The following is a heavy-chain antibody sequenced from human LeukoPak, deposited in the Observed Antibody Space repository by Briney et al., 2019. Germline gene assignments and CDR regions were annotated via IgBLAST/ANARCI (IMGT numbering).Heavy chain of an antibody. CDR3: ARVSGYDWESFYDY. CDR2: IYYSGST. D-gene: IGHD5-12*01. J-gene: IGHJ4*02. CDR1: GGSISSYY. Sequence: SETLSLTCTASGGSISSYYWSWVRQPPGKGLEWIGYIYYSGSTNYNPSLKSRVTISVDTSKNQFSLKLTSVTAADTAVYYCARVSGYDWESFYDYWGQGTLVTVSS. V-gene: IGHV4-59*01.